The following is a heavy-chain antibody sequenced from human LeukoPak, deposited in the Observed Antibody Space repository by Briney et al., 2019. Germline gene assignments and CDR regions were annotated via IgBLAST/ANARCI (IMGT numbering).Heavy chain of an antibody. CDR2: ISSSTSTI. D-gene: IGHD3-22*01. V-gene: IGHV3-48*01. Sequence: PGGSLRLSCAASGFTFSSYTMNWVRQAPGKGLEWVSYISSSTSTIYYADSVKGRFTISRDNAKNSLYLQMNSLRAEDTAVYYCAKDSEAYDSSGFRDYWGQGILVTVSS. CDR1: GFTFSSYT. CDR3: AKDSEAYDSSGFRDY. J-gene: IGHJ4*02.